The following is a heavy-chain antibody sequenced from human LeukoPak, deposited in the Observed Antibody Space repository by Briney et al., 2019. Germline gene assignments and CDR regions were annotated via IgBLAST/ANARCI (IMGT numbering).Heavy chain of an antibody. CDR2: IYWDDDK. CDR1: GFSLSTSGVG. Sequence: SGPTLVNPPQTLTLTCTFAGFSLSTSGVGGGWIRQPPGKALEWLALIYWDDDKCYSQPLKSRLNITMNTSKNQVVLKMTNMDPVDTATYYRAHGSLRYFDWLSPPGPAYFDYWGQGTLVTVSS. CDR3: AHGSLRYFDWLSPPGPAYFDY. J-gene: IGHJ4*02. D-gene: IGHD3-9*01. V-gene: IGHV2-5*02.